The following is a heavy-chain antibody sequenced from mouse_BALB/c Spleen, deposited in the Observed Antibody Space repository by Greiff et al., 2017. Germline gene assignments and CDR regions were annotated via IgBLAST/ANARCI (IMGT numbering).Heavy chain of an antibody. V-gene: IGHV5-9-4*01. D-gene: IGHD4-1*01. J-gene: IGHJ3*01. CDR2: ISSGGSYT. CDR3: ARDGLGRAY. CDR1: GFTFSSYA. Sequence: EVMLVESGGGLVKPGGSLKLSCAASGFTFSSYAMSWVRQSPEKRLEWVAEISSGGSYTYYPATVTGRFTISRDNAKNTLYLEMSSLRSEDTAMYYCARDGLGRAYWGQGTLVTVSA.